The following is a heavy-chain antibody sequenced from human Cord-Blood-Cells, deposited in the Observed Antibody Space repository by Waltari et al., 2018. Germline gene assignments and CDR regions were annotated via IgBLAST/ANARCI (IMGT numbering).Heavy chain of an antibody. D-gene: IGHD3-10*01. CDR1: GYTLTELS. CDR2: FDPEDGET. J-gene: IGHJ5*02. CDR3: ATDSRITMVRGVNNWFDP. Sequence: QVQLVQSGAEVKKPGASVKVSCKVSGYTLTELSMHWVRQAPGKGLEWMGGFDPEDGETIYAQKFKGRVTMTEDTSTDTAYMELSSLRSEDTAVYYCATDSRITMVRGVNNWFDPWGQGTLVTVSS. V-gene: IGHV1-24*01.